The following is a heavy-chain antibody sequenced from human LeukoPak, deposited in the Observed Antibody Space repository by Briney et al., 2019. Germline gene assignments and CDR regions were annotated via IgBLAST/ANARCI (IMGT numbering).Heavy chain of an antibody. CDR3: ARGVTQREGVLDY. J-gene: IGHJ4*02. Sequence: SETLSLTCTVSGGSISSYYWSWIRQPPGKGLEWIGYIYYSGSTNYNPSLKSRVTISVDTSKNQFSLKLSSVTAADTAVYYCARGVTQREGVLDYWGQGTLVTVSS. D-gene: IGHD4-23*01. V-gene: IGHV4-59*01. CDR1: GGSISSYY. CDR2: IYYSGST.